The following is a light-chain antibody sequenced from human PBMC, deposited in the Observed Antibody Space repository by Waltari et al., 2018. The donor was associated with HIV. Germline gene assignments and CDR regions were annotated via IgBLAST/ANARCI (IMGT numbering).Light chain of an antibody. J-gene: IGKJ4*01. CDR2: WTS. Sequence: DIVMPQSPDSLAVSLGERATINCKSSQSVLSSSKNKNCLAWYQQKPGQPPKLLIYWTSTRESGVPDRFSGSGSGTDFTLTISSLQAEDVAVYYCQQYYLTPLTFGGGTKVVIK. CDR3: QQYYLTPLT. V-gene: IGKV4-1*01. CDR1: QSVLSSSKNKNC.